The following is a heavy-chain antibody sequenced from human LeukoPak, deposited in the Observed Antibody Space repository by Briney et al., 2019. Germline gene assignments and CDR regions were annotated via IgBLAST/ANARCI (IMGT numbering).Heavy chain of an antibody. CDR1: GGSISSYY. CDR2: IYYSGST. Sequence: SETLSLTCTVSGGSISSYYWSWIRQPPGKGLEWIGYIYYSGSTNYNPSLKSRVTISVDTSKNQFSLKLSSVTAADTAVYYCARLPPGTFDYWGQGILVTVSS. D-gene: IGHD1-1*01. CDR3: ARLPPGTFDY. J-gene: IGHJ4*02. V-gene: IGHV4-59*08.